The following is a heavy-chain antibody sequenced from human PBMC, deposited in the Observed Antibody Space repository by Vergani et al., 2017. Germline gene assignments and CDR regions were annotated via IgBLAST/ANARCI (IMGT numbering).Heavy chain of an antibody. Sequence: QLQLQESGPGLVKPSETLSLTCTVSGGSISSSSYYWGWIRQPPGKGLEWIGSIYYSGSTYYNPSLKSRVTISVDTSKNQFSLKLSSVTAADTAVYYCARGGWSIAALTGGYWGQGTLVTVSS. CDR2: IYYSGST. J-gene: IGHJ4*02. CDR3: ARGGWSIAALTGGY. D-gene: IGHD6-6*01. CDR1: GGSISSSSYY. V-gene: IGHV4-39*01.